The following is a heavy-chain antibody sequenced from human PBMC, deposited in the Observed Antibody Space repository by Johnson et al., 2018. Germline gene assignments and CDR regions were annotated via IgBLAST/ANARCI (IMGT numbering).Heavy chain of an antibody. V-gene: IGHV3-48*02. CDR2: IASDSSPI. J-gene: IGHJ5*02. Sequence: VQLVQSGGGWVQPGGSLRLSCEASGIIFRSYSINWVRQAPGKGLDWVASIASDSSPILYGDSVRGRFTISRDKAKNSAYLQMNNLRDEDTAGSYCVGDMDTSFDSRSGEPWSQGTLVPVSS. D-gene: IGHD3-10*01. CDR3: VGDMDTSFDSRSGEP. CDR1: GIIFRSYS.